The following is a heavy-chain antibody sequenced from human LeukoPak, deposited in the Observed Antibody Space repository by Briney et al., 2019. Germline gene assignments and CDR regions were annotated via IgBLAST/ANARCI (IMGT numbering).Heavy chain of an antibody. J-gene: IGHJ3*02. D-gene: IGHD6-19*01. V-gene: IGHV4-30-4*01. CDR1: GGSISSGDYY. CDR3: ARHPQWLVHDAFDI. Sequence: PSETLSLTCTVSGGSISSGDYYWSWIRQPPGKGLEWIGYIYYSGSTYYNPSLKSRVTISVDTSKNQFSLKLSSVTAADTAVYYCARHPQWLVHDAFDIWGQGTMVTVSS. CDR2: IYYSGST.